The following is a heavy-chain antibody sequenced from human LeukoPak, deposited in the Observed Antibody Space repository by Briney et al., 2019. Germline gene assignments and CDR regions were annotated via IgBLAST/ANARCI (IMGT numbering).Heavy chain of an antibody. J-gene: IGHJ4*02. CDR1: GYTFTGYY. CDR2: INPNNGAT. CDR3: ASSPRMGYGGIYFDY. D-gene: IGHD4-23*01. V-gene: IGHV1-2*06. Sequence: ASVKVSCKASGYTFTGYYMHWVRQAPGQGLEWMGRINPNNGATNYAQKLQGRVTITGDTSISTAYMELSSLRSEDTAVYYCASSPRMGYGGIYFDYWGQGTLVTVSS.